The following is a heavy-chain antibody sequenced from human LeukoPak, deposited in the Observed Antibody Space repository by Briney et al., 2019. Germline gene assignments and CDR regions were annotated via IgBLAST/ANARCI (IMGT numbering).Heavy chain of an antibody. CDR1: GFTFSSSA. D-gene: IGHD3-10*01. V-gene: IGHV3-23*01. J-gene: IGHJ5*02. CDR2: ISGSGDRT. Sequence: GGSLRLSCAASGFTFSSSAMSWVRQAPGKGLEWVSTISGSGDRTYYADFVKGRFTISRDNSKNTLFLHMNSLRAEDTAVYSCAKGYYGSGSYGWFDPWGQGTLVTVSS. CDR3: AKGYYGSGSYGWFDP.